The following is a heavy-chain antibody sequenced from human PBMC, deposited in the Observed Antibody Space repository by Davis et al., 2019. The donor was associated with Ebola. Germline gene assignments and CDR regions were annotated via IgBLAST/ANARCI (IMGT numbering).Heavy chain of an antibody. CDR1: GFTFSSYA. J-gene: IGHJ4*02. Sequence: LSLTCAASGFTFSSYAMSWVRQTPGKGLEWVSGISGSGDKTYYADSVKGRFTISRDNSKNTLYLQMDGLRVEDTAVYYCASGLDYWGQGSLVTVSS. V-gene: IGHV3-23*01. CDR3: ASGLDY. D-gene: IGHD5-12*01. CDR2: ISGSGDKT.